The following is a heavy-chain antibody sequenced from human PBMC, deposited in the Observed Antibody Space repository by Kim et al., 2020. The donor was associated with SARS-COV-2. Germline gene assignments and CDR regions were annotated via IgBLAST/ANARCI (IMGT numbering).Heavy chain of an antibody. D-gene: IGHD3-10*01. V-gene: IGHV1-3*04. CDR2: INIGFGTT. J-gene: IGHJ5*02. CDR1: GYIFTKYA. Sequence: ASVKVSCKASGYIFTKYAIHWVRQAPGQGLEWMGWINIGFGTTKYSQRFQGKVTFTRDTSADTAYMDLSSLRFEDTAVYYCARERYGSGSYEFAPWGQGT. CDR3: ARERYGSGSYEFAP.